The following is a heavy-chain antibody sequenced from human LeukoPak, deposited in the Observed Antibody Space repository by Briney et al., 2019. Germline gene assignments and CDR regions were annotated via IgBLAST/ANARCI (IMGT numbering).Heavy chain of an antibody. CDR3: ATSDILTGDTPSVDY. Sequence: GSVKVSCKASGYTFTGYYMHWVRQAPGQGLEWMGWINPNSGGTNYAQKLQGRVTMTEDTSTDTAYMELSSLRSEDTAVYYCATSDILTGDTPSVDYWGQGTLVTVSS. D-gene: IGHD3-9*01. CDR1: GYTFTGYY. V-gene: IGHV1-2*02. CDR2: INPNSGGT. J-gene: IGHJ4*02.